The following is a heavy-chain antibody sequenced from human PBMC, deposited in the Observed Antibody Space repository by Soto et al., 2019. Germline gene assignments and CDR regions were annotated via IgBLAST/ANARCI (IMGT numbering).Heavy chain of an antibody. D-gene: IGHD3-3*01. CDR1: GYTFTSYD. CDR2: MNPNSGNT. CDR3: ARALTVRGDDFWSGYYPYYYYYYMDV. V-gene: IGHV1-8*01. J-gene: IGHJ6*03. Sequence: QVQLVQSGAEVKKPGASVKVSCKASGYTFTSYDINWVRQATGQGLEWMGWMNPNSGNTGYAQKFQGRVTMTRNTSISIAYMELSSLRSEDTAVYYCARALTVRGDDFWSGYYPYYYYYYMDVWGKGTTVTVSS.